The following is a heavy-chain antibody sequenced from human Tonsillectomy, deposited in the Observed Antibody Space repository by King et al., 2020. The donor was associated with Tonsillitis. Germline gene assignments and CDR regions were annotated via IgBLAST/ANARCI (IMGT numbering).Heavy chain of an antibody. CDR1: GGSISSYY. Sequence: QLQESGPGLVKPSETLSLTCTVSGGSISSYYWSWIRQPPGKGLEWIGYIYYSGSTNYNPSLKSRVTISVDTSKNQFSLKLSSFTAAATAVYFCATDSYDSSGYRGWFDPWGEGTLVTVSS. J-gene: IGHJ5*02. CDR3: ATDSYDSSGYRGWFDP. V-gene: IGHV4-59*01. CDR2: IYYSGST. D-gene: IGHD3-22*01.